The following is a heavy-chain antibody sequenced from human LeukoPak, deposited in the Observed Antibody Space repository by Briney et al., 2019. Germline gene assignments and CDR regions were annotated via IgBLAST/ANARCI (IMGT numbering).Heavy chain of an antibody. Sequence: KASETLSLTCAVYGGSFSGYYWSWIRQPPGKGLEWIGEINHSGSTNYNPSLKSRVTISVDTSKNQFSLKLSSVTAADTAVYYCARALPKLGYCSSTSCYAVYFDYWGQGTLVTVSS. J-gene: IGHJ4*02. CDR2: INHSGST. D-gene: IGHD2-2*01. V-gene: IGHV4-34*01. CDR3: ARALPKLGYCSSTSCYAVYFDY. CDR1: GGSFSGYY.